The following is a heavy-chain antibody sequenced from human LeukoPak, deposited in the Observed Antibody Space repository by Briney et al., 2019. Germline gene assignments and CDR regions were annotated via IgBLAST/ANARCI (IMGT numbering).Heavy chain of an antibody. CDR2: INPNSGGT. V-gene: IGHV1-2*04. CDR3: ARAPGYSSSWYDY. Sequence: GASVKVSCKASGYTFTGYYMHWVRQAPGQGLEWMGWINPNSGGTNYAQKFQGWVTMTRDTSISTAYMELSRLRSDDTAVYYCARAPGYSSSWYDYWGQGTLVTVSP. CDR1: GYTFTGYY. J-gene: IGHJ4*02. D-gene: IGHD6-13*01.